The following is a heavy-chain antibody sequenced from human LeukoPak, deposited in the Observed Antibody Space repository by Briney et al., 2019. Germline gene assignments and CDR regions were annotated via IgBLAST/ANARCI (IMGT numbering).Heavy chain of an antibody. CDR3: AKVRDFWSATLYYYYMDV. V-gene: IGHV3-30*02. Sequence: GGSLRLSCAASGFTFSSYGMHWVRQAPGKGLEWVAFIRYDGSNKYYADSVKGRFTISRDNSKNTLYLQMNSLRAEDTAVYYCAKVRDFWSATLYYYYMDVWGKGTTVTVSS. J-gene: IGHJ6*03. CDR1: GFTFSSYG. CDR2: IRYDGSNK. D-gene: IGHD3-3*01.